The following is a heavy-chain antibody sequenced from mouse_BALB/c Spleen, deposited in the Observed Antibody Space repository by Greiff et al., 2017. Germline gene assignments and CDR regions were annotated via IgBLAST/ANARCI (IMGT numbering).Heavy chain of an antibody. CDR3: ASAYYGNPAWFAY. J-gene: IGHJ3*01. D-gene: IGHD2-10*01. Sequence: EVQVVESGGGLVKPGGSLKLSCAASGFTFSSYAMSWVRQTPEKRLEWVASISSGGSTYYPDSVKGRFTISRDNARNILYLQMSSLRSEDTAMYYCASAYYGNPAWFAYWGQGTLVTVSA. V-gene: IGHV5-6-5*01. CDR2: ISSGGST. CDR1: GFTFSSYA.